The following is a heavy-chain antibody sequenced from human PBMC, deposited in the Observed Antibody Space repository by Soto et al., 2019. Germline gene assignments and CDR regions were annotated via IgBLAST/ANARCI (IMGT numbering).Heavy chain of an antibody. Sequence: PGGSLRLSCVASGFTFNTYWMSWVRQAPGKGLEWVANIIQDGSATYYVDSVKGRFTISRDNDKNSVFLQMNSLRVEDTAVYYCAGGKDKTWDSDYWGQGTLVTVSS. V-gene: IGHV3-7*03. CDR3: AGGKDKTWDSDY. CDR2: IIQDGSAT. CDR1: GFTFNTYW. J-gene: IGHJ4*02. D-gene: IGHD7-27*01.